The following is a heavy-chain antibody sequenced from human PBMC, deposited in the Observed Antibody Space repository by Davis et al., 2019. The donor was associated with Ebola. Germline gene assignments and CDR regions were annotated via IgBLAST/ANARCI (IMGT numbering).Heavy chain of an antibody. D-gene: IGHD2-8*02. J-gene: IGHJ6*02. CDR3: AGGYCTGGVCYREYYYGMDV. Sequence: ASVKVSCKASGYTFTGYYMHWVRQAPGQGLEWMGWINPNSGGTNYAQKFQGWVTMTRDTSISTAYMELSRLRSDDTAVYYCAGGYCTGGVCYREYYYGMDVWGQGTTVTVSS. V-gene: IGHV1-2*04. CDR1: GYTFTGYY. CDR2: INPNSGGT.